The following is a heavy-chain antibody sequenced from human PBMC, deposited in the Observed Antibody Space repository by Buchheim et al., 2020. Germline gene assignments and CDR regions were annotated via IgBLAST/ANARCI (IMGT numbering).Heavy chain of an antibody. J-gene: IGHJ3*02. D-gene: IGHD6-13*01. CDR2: IYQSGST. CDR3: ASLIGVGGLGAYDI. Sequence: QVQLQESGPGLVKPSGTLSLTCAVSGGSISMNKWWSWVRQPPGKGLEWIGEIYQSGSTNYNPSLKSRVTISVDKSNNQFSLKLNCVTAADTAVYYCASLIGVGGLGAYDIWGRGT. V-gene: IGHV4-4*02. CDR1: GGSISMNKW.